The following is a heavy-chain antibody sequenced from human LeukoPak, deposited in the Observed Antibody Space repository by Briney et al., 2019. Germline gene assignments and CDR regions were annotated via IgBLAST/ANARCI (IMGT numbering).Heavy chain of an antibody. CDR1: GYTFTGYY. CDR3: ARPAGGDHYFDY. J-gene: IGHJ4*02. V-gene: IGHV1-2*02. D-gene: IGHD2-2*01. CDR2: INPNSGGT. Sequence: GASAKVSCKASGYTFTGYYMHWVRQAPGQGLEWMGWINPNSGGTNYAQKFQGRVTMTRDTSISTAYMELSRLRSDDTAVYYCARPAGGDHYFDYWGQGTLVTVSS.